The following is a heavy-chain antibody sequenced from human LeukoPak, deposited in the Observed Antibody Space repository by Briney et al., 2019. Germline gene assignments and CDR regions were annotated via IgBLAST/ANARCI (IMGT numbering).Heavy chain of an antibody. CDR3: ASSVEGDGYKGYYYYYGMDV. CDR1: GGTFSSYA. V-gene: IGHV1-69*04. J-gene: IGHJ6*02. CDR2: IIPILGIA. D-gene: IGHD5-24*01. Sequence: RASVKVSCKASGGTFSSYAISWVRQAPGQGLEWMGRIIPILGIANYAQKFQGRVTITADKSTSTAYMELSSLRSEDTAVYYCASSVEGDGYKGYYYYYGMDVWGQGTTVTVSS.